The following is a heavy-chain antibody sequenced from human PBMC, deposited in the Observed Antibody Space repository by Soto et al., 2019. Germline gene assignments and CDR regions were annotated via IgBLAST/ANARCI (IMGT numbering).Heavy chain of an antibody. CDR2: INSDGSST. CDR1: GFTFSSYW. CDR3: ARAYYDSSRLLDY. V-gene: IGHV3-74*01. Sequence: GGSLRLSCAASGFTFSSYWMHWVRQAPGKGLVWVSRINSDGSSTSYADSVKGRFTISRDNAKNTLYLQMNSLRAEDTAVYYCARAYYDSSRLLDYWGQGTLVTVSS. J-gene: IGHJ4*02. D-gene: IGHD3-22*01.